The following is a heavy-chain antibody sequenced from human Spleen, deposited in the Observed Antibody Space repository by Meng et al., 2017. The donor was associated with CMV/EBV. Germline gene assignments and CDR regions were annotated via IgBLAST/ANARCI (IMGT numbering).Heavy chain of an antibody. V-gene: IGHV1-69*05. Sequence: SVKVSCKASGGTFSSYAISWVRQAPGQGLEWMGGIIPIFGTANYAQKFQGRVTITTDESTSTAYMELSSLRSEDTAVYYCARGATYYDFWSGYYPGGGNYYYHGMDVWGQGTTVTVSS. CDR1: GGTFSSYA. CDR3: ARGATYYDFWSGYYPGGGNYYYHGMDV. CDR2: IIPIFGTA. D-gene: IGHD3-3*01. J-gene: IGHJ6*02.